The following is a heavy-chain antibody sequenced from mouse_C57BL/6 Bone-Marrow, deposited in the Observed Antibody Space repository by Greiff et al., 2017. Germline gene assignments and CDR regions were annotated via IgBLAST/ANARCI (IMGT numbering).Heavy chain of an antibody. V-gene: IGHV1-55*01. CDR3: ARSGPRGRSFDY. CDR2: IYPTIGRT. Sequence: QVQLQQPGAELVKPGASVKMSCKASGYTFTSYWITWVKQRPGQGLGWIGDIYPTIGRTTYNEKFKSKAILTVDTSSNTAYMPLSSLTSEDSAVFYCARSGPRGRSFDYWGQGTTLTVSS. CDR1: GYTFTSYW. D-gene: IGHD3-1*01. J-gene: IGHJ2*01.